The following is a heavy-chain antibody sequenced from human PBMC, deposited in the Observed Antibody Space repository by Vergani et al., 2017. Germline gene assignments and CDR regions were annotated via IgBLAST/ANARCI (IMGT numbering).Heavy chain of an antibody. J-gene: IGHJ5*02. CDR1: CGSLSGYY. D-gene: IGHD3-10*01. Sequence: QVRLHESCPGLVPPSETLSLTCSVSCGSLSGYYWSWIRQPPGKELEWIGYMYHSGSTNYNPSLETRVTISGDTSKNQFSLKLNSVTAADTAGYYCGRVGEFYGLGSRLRDLWGQGILVTVSS. V-gene: IGHV4-59*01. CDR3: GRVGEFYGLGSRLRDL. CDR2: MYHSGST.